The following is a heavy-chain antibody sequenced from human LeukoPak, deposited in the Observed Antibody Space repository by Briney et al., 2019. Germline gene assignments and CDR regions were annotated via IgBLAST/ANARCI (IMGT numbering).Heavy chain of an antibody. CDR2: ISAYNGNT. CDR3: ARVYSSGWYPGNTWPFGY. V-gene: IGHV1-18*01. J-gene: IGHJ4*02. Sequence: GASVKVSCKASGYTFTSYGISWVRQAPGQGLEWMGWISAYNGNTNYAQKFQGRVTITADESTSTAYMELSSLRSEDTAVYYCARVYSSGWYPGNTWPFGYWGQGTLVTVSS. D-gene: IGHD6-19*01. CDR1: GYTFTSYG.